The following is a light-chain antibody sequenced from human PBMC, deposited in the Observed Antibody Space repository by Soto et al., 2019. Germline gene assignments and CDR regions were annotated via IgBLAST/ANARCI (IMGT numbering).Light chain of an antibody. V-gene: IGLV2-23*01. CDR2: EGT. J-gene: IGLJ1*01. CDR3: CSYASSNSFV. Sequence: QSALTQPASVSGSPGQSITISCTGTSNDVGSYDLVSWYQQHPDKAPKLMIYEGTKRPSGVSNRFSGSKSGNTASLTISGLQAEDEADYYCCSYASSNSFVFGTGTKVTVL. CDR1: SNDVGSYDL.